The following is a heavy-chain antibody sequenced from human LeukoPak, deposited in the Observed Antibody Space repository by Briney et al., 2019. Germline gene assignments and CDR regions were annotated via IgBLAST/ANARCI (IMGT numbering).Heavy chain of an antibody. D-gene: IGHD2-2*01. V-gene: IGHV1-18*01. J-gene: IGHJ4*02. Sequence: ASVKVSCKASGYTFTSYGISWVRQAPGQGLEWMGWISAYNGNTNYAQKLQGRVTMTTDTSTSTAYMELRSLRSDDTAVYYCARVLEDIVVVPAALPDYWGQGTLVTVSS. CDR3: ARVLEDIVVVPAALPDY. CDR1: GYTFTSYG. CDR2: ISAYNGNT.